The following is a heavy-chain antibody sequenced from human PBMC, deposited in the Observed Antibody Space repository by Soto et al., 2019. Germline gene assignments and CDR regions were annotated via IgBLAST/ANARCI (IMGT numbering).Heavy chain of an antibody. D-gene: IGHD5-18*01. CDR2: IYYSGST. CDR3: ARETAYYYYGMDV. Sequence: QVQLQESGPGLVKPSQTLSLTCTVSGGSVSSGSYYWSWIRQPPGKGLEWIGYIYYSGSTNYNPSLKSRVTISVDTSKNQFSLKLSSVTAADTAVYYCARETAYYYYGMDVWGQGTTVTVSS. CDR1: GGSVSSGSYY. V-gene: IGHV4-61*01. J-gene: IGHJ6*02.